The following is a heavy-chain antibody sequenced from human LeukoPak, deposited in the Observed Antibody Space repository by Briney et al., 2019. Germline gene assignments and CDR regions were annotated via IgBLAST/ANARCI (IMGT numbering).Heavy chain of an antibody. CDR2: IIPIFGTA. J-gene: IGHJ4*02. V-gene: IGHV1-69*06. CDR3: ARETFDY. CDR1: VGTFISYA. Sequence: SVNVSFKASVGTFISYAISWVRQAPGQGLEWMGRIIPIFGTANYAQKFQGRVTITADKSTSTAYMELSSLRSEDTAVYYCARETFDYWGQGTLVTVSS.